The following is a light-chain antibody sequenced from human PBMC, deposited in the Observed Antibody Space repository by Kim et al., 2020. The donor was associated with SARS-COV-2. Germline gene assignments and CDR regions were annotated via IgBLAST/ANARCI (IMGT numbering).Light chain of an antibody. CDR3: GTWDTSLSAGV. CDR2: DND. CDR1: NSNIRNNY. V-gene: IGLV1-51*01. J-gene: IGLJ3*02. Sequence: GQKVSISCSGSNSNIRNNYVSWYQQLPGTAPKLLIYDNDKRPSGIPDRFSASKSGTSATLAITGLQTGDEADYYCGTWDTSLSAGVFGGGTQLTVL.